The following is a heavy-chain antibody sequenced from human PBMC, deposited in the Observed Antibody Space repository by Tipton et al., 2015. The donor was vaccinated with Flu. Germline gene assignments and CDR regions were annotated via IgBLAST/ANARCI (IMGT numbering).Heavy chain of an antibody. Sequence: SLRLSCVVSGLTFREAWMSWVRQAPGKGLEWVGRIKSKTDSGTRDFAAPVKGRFSISRDDSKNTVYLQMDSLKTEDTAVYYCTAGVGSTAHDYWGQGTLVTVSS. D-gene: IGHD1-26*01. V-gene: IGHV3-15*01. J-gene: IGHJ4*02. CDR3: TAGVGSTAHDY. CDR2: IKSKTDSGTR. CDR1: GLTFREAW.